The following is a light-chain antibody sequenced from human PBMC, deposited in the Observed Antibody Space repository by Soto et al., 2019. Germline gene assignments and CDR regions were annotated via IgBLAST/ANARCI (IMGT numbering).Light chain of an antibody. Sequence: QSALTQPASVSGSPGQSITISCTGTSSDVGSYNLVSWYQQHPGKAPQLMIYESSKRPSGASNRFSGSKSGKTASLTISGIQADDEAHYYCCSYAGSSTYVVFGGGTKLAVL. V-gene: IGLV2-23*01. J-gene: IGLJ2*01. CDR1: SSDVGSYNL. CDR3: CSYAGSSTYVV. CDR2: ESS.